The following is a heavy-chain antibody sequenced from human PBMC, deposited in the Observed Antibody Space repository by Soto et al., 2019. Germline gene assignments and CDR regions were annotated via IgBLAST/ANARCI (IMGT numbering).Heavy chain of an antibody. Sequence: SETLSLTCAVSGGSISSGGYSWSWIRQPPGKGLEWIGYIYHSGSTYYNPSLKSRVTISVDRSKSQFSLKLSSVTAADTAVYYCARGPPRPYSNYRYYYYYGMDVWGQGTTVTVSS. V-gene: IGHV4-30-2*01. D-gene: IGHD4-4*01. CDR1: GGSISSGGYS. J-gene: IGHJ6*02. CDR3: ARGPPRPYSNYRYYYYYGMDV. CDR2: IYHSGST.